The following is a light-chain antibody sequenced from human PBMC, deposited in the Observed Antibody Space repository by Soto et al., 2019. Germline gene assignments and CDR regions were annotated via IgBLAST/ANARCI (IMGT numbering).Light chain of an antibody. V-gene: IGKV3-11*01. CDR3: QQRSSWPWT. Sequence: EIVWTQSPATLSLSPGERATLSCRASQSVASYLAWYQQKPGQAPRLLIYDASTRATGIPARFSGSGSGTDFTLTIISLEPEDFAVYYCQQRSSWPWTFGQGTKVDIK. CDR1: QSVASY. CDR2: DAS. J-gene: IGKJ1*01.